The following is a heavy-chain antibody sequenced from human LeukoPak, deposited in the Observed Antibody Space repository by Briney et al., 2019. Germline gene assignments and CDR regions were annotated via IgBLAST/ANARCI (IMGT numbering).Heavy chain of an antibody. CDR1: GGSFSGYY. D-gene: IGHD3-3*01. Sequence: PSASLSLTCAVYGGSFSGYYWSWIRQPPGKGLEWIGEINHSGSPNYNPSLKSRVTISVDTSKNQFSLKLSSVTAADTAVYYCARGYVMYYDFWSGQHHTLDYWGQGTLVTVSS. CDR2: INHSGSP. J-gene: IGHJ4*02. V-gene: IGHV4-34*01. CDR3: ARGYVMYYDFWSGQHHTLDY.